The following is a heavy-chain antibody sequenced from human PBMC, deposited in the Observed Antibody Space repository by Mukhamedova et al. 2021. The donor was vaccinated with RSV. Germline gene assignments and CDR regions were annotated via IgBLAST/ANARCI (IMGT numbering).Heavy chain of an antibody. CDR2: ISPSGSTI. CDR3: ARGRDCSGGSCRYFDY. Sequence: GSYISPSGSTIYYADSVKGRFTISRDNAQNSLYLQMYSLRAEDTAVYYCARGRDCSGGSCRYFDYWCQGTLVTVSS. V-gene: IGHV3-48*03. J-gene: IGHJ4*02. D-gene: IGHD2-15*01.